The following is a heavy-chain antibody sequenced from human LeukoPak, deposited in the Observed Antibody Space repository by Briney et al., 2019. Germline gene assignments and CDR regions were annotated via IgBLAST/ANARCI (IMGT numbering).Heavy chain of an antibody. J-gene: IGHJ6*03. CDR1: GGSISSYY. CDR3: ARAQGGYYYYMDV. Sequence: SETLSLTCTVSGGSISSYYWSWIRQPPGKGLEWIGYIYTSGSTNYNPSLKSRVTMSEDTSKNQFSLNLSSVTAADTAVYYCARAQGGYYYYMDVWGKGTTVTVSS. V-gene: IGHV4-4*09. CDR2: IYTSGST.